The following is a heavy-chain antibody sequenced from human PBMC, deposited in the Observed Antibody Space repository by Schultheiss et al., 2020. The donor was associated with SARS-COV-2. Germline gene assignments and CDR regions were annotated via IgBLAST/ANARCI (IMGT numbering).Heavy chain of an antibody. J-gene: IGHJ4*02. CDR1: GGSFSGYY. D-gene: IGHD4-23*01. CDR3: ARSDYGGNLDY. CDR2: INHSGST. Sequence: SETLSLTCAVYGGSFSGYYWSWIRQPPGKGLEWIGEINHSGSTNYNPSLKSRVTISVDTSKNQFSLKLSSVTAADTAVYYCARSDYGGNLDYWGQGTLVTVSS. V-gene: IGHV4-34*01.